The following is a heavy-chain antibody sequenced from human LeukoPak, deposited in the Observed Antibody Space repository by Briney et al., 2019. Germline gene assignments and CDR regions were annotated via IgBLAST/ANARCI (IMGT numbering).Heavy chain of an antibody. Sequence: GGSLRLSCLASGFTFRDYTFHWVRQTPDKGLEWVAVISPYGSQKWYADSVKGRFTISRDGSKNTLSLQMNSLQTEDTAIYHCVTSPDSAWHQFDFWGQGTLVTVSS. V-gene: IGHV3-30-3*01. CDR1: GFTFRDYT. CDR2: ISPYGSQK. D-gene: IGHD6-19*01. CDR3: VTSPDSAWHQFDF. J-gene: IGHJ4*02.